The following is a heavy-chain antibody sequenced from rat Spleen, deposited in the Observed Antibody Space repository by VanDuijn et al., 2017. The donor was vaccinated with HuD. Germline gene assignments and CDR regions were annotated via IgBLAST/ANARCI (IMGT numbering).Heavy chain of an antibody. D-gene: IGHD1-4*01. Sequence: QVQVKESGPGLVQPSQTLSLTCTVSGFSLTSNGVSWVRQTPGKGLEWIAAISSGGSTYYNSALKSRLSISRDTSKSQVFLKINSLQTEDTAIYFCIREGLPGYNSHWFVYWGQGTLVTVSS. CDR2: ISSGGST. CDR1: GFSLTSNG. J-gene: IGHJ3*01. V-gene: IGHV2S12*01. CDR3: IREGLPGYNSHWFVY.